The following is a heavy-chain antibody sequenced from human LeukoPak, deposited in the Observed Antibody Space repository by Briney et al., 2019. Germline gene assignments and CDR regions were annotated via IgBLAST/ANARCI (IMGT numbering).Heavy chain of an antibody. CDR2: IYYSGST. J-gene: IGHJ3*02. D-gene: IGHD3-16*02. Sequence: SETLSLTCTVSGGSISSYYWSWIRQPPGNVLEWIRYIYYSGSTHYNPSLKSRVPISVDTSKNQFSLKLSSVTAADTAVYYCAREEDDYVWGSYRSQGNAFDIWGQGTMVTVSS. V-gene: IGHV4-59*01. CDR1: GGSISSYY. CDR3: AREEDDYVWGSYRSQGNAFDI.